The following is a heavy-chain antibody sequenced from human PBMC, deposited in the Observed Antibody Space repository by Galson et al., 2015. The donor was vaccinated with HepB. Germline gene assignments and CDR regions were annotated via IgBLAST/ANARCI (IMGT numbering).Heavy chain of an antibody. CDR2: TYYRSKWYI. V-gene: IGHV6-1*01. CDR3: ARLNLLPEGPRFDP. Sequence: CAISGDSVSSNSDAWNWIRQSPSRGLEWLGRTYYRSKWYIDYAVSVKSRITINPDTSKNQFSLQLNSVTPEDTAVYFCARLNLLPEGPRFDPWGQGTLFTVSS. J-gene: IGHJ5*02. D-gene: IGHD2-15*01. CDR1: GDSVSSNSDA.